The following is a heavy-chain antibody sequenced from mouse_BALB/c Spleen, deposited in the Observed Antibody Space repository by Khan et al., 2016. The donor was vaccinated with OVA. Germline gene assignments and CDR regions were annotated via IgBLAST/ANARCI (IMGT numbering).Heavy chain of an antibody. CDR3: ARGGYGGFAY. J-gene: IGHJ3*01. CDR2: ILPGSGST. CDR1: GYTFSSYW. Sequence: QVQLKQSGAELMKPGASVKISCKATGYTFSSYWIEWLKQRPGQGLEWIGDILPGSGSTNYNEKFKGKATFTAETSSKTAYMQVSSLTYEDFAVYYCARGGYGGFAYWCPGTLVTVSP. V-gene: IGHV1-9*01. D-gene: IGHD2-2*01.